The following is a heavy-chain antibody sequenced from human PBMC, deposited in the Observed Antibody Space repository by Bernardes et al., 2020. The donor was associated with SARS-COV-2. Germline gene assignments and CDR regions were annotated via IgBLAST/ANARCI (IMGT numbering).Heavy chain of an antibody. CDR1: GFSLSTSGMC. Sequence: SGPTLVKPTQTLTLTCTFSGFSLSTSGMCVSWIRQPPGKALEWLARIDWDDDKYYSTSPKTRLTISKDTSKNQVVLTMTNMDPVDTATYYCARSSGSAANYYYYGMDVWGQGTTVTVSS. CDR3: ARSSGSAANYYYYGMDV. D-gene: IGHD3-22*01. CDR2: IDWDDDK. J-gene: IGHJ6*02. V-gene: IGHV2-70*11.